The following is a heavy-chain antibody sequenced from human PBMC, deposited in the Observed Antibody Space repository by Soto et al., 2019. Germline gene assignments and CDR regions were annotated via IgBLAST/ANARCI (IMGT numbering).Heavy chain of an antibody. CDR2: IDPSDSYT. CDR3: ARHIIAAAGIGAFDI. J-gene: IGHJ3*02. V-gene: IGHV5-10-1*01. D-gene: IGHD6-13*01. CDR1: GYSFTTYW. Sequence: GESLKISCKGSGYSFTTYWISWVRQMPGKGLEWMGRIDPSDSYTNYSPSFQGHVTISADKSISTAYLQWSSLKASDTAMYYCARHIIAAAGIGAFDIWGQGTLVTVSS.